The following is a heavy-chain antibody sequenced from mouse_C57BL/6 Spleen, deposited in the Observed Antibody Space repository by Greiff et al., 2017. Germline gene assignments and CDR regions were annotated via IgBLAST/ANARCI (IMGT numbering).Heavy chain of an antibody. D-gene: IGHD1-1*01. CDR1: GYSITSGYY. CDR3: AREPHYEGYAMDY. J-gene: IGHJ4*01. V-gene: IGHV3-6*01. CDR2: ISYDGSN. Sequence: EVKLEESGPGLVKPSRSLSLTCSVTGYSITSGYYWNWIRQFPGNKLEWMGYISYDGSNNYNPSLKNRISITRDTSKNQFFRKLNSVTTEDTATYYCAREPHYEGYAMDYWGQGTSVTVSS.